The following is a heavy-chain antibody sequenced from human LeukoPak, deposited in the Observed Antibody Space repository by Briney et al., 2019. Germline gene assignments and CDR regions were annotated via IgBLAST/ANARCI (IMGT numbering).Heavy chain of an antibody. CDR2: IYPGDSDT. Sequence: GESLKISCKGSGYSFTSYWLGWVRQMPGKGLEWMGIIYPGDSDTRYSPSFQGQVTISADKSISTAYLQWSSLKASDTAMYYCARTGSGYSSLLPPDYWGQGTLVTVSS. CDR1: GYSFTSYW. V-gene: IGHV5-51*01. D-gene: IGHD6-19*01. J-gene: IGHJ4*02. CDR3: ARTGSGYSSLLPPDY.